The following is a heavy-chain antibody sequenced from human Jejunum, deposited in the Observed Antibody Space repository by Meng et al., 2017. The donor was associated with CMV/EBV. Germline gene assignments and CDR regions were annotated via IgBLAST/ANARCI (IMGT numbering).Heavy chain of an antibody. V-gene: IGHV4-39*07. CDR3: ARDLTNKWFYS. CDR1: SSPSSNRCHS. D-gene: IGHD2-2*01. CDR2: MYFSSIA. Sequence: QLTEGGPEQVRPTELVSLTSPASSSPSSNRCHSWAAFRQPPGRRLGWIGSMYFSSIADYLPSLKSRVTVSLHATQKQFSLRLTSVTAADSAVYCCARDLTNKWFYSWGQGTLVTVSS. J-gene: IGHJ5*01.